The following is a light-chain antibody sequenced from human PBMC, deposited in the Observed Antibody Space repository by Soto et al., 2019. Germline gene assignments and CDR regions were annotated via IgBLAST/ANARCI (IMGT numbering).Light chain of an antibody. V-gene: IGKV3-11*01. CDR2: DAS. J-gene: IGKJ1*01. CDR1: QSVGYH. Sequence: EIVLTQSPATLSLSPGERATLSCRASQSVGYHLAWYQQKPGQAPRLLIYDASNRATGIPARFSGSGSGTDFTLAISSLEPEDFATYYCQQYNSYSGTFGQGTKVEIK. CDR3: QQYNSYSGT.